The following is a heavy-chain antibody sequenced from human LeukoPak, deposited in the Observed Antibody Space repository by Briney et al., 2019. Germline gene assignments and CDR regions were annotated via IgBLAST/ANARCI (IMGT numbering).Heavy chain of an antibody. CDR1: GFTFSSYA. CDR2: ISSNGGST. CDR3: AXGGXMXXXXXDV. Sequence: GGSLRLSCAASGFTFSSYAMHWVRQAPGKGLEYVSAISSNGGSTYYANSVKGRFTISRDNSKNTLYLQMGSLRAEDMAVYYCAXGGXMXXXXXDVWGQGTTVTVS. D-gene: IGHD3-10*01. J-gene: IGHJ6*02. V-gene: IGHV3-64*01.